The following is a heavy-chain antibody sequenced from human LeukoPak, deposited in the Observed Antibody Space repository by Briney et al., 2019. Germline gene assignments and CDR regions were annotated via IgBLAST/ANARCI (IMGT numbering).Heavy chain of an antibody. CDR2: INPNSGGT. Sequence: VKVSCKASGYTFTDYYIHWVRQAPGQGLEWMGWINPNSGGTNYAQKFQGRVTMTRDTSISTAYMELSRLRSDDTAVYYCARDRSGSYPPNDYWGQGTLVTVSS. J-gene: IGHJ4*02. CDR1: GYTFTDYY. CDR3: ARDRSGSYPPNDY. V-gene: IGHV1-2*02. D-gene: IGHD1-26*01.